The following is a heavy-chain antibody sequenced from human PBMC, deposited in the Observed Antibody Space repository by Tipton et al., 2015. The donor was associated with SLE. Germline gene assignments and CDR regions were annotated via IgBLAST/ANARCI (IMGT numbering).Heavy chain of an antibody. CDR3: ITDYQLQRGGIAFDI. V-gene: IGHV3-15*01. J-gene: IGHJ3*02. CDR1: GFTFSNAW. Sequence: SLRLSCAASGFTFSNAWMSWVRQAPGKGLEWVGRIKGESDGGTTAYAAPVEGRFTISRDDSENMLYLQMNSLKIEDTAVYYCITDYQLQRGGIAFDIWGQGTKVTVSS. D-gene: IGHD2-2*01. CDR2: IKGESDGGTT.